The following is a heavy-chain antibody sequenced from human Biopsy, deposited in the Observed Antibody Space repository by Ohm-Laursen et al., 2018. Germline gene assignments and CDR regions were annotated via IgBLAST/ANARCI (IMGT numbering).Heavy chain of an antibody. D-gene: IGHD2-2*01. CDR3: AKMPHFDY. CDR2: IPYTGGI. CDR1: GGSISGYH. J-gene: IGHJ4*02. Sequence: GTLSLTCTVSGGSISGYHWSWIRKSPGKGLEWLAYIPYTGGITSNPSLNGRATMSLDTSKNQFSLRLIYVTAADTAVYYCAKMPHFDYWSQGILVTVSS. V-gene: IGHV4-59*01.